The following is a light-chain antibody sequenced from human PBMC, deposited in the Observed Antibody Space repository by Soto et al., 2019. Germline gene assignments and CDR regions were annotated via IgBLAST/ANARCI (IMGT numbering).Light chain of an antibody. J-gene: IGLJ1*01. CDR3: AAWDDSPNGL. Sequence: QSVLTQPPSVSEAPRQRVTISCSGSSSNIGNNAVNWYQQLPGKAPKLLIYYDDLLPSGVSDRFSGSKSGTSASLAISGLQSEDEADYYCAAWDDSPNGLFGNGTKVTVL. CDR2: YDD. V-gene: IGLV1-36*01. CDR1: SSNIGNNA.